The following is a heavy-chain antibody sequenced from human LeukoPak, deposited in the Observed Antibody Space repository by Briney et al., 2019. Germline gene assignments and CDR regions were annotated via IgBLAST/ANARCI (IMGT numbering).Heavy chain of an antibody. CDR1: GGSISSGGYY. V-gene: IGHV4-30-2*01. Sequence: PSETLSLTCTVSGGSISSGGYYWSWIRQPPGKGLEWIGYIYHSGSTYYNPSLKSRVTISVDRSKNQFSLKLSSVTAADTAVYYCARENIAVAGTVDYWGQGTLVTVSS. CDR2: IYHSGST. CDR3: ARENIAVAGTVDY. J-gene: IGHJ4*02. D-gene: IGHD6-19*01.